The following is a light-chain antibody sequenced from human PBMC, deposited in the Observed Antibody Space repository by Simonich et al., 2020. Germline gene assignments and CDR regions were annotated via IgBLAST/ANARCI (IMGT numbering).Light chain of an antibody. Sequence: QSALTQPRSVSGSPGQSVTISCPGTSSDFGGYNYVSWYQQHPGKAPKLMIYDVSKRPSGVSNRFSGSKSGNTASLTISGLQAEDEADYYCSSYTSSSTWVFGGGTKLTVL. V-gene: IGLV2-11*01. CDR2: DVS. CDR1: SSDFGGYNY. J-gene: IGLJ3*02. CDR3: SSYTSSSTWV.